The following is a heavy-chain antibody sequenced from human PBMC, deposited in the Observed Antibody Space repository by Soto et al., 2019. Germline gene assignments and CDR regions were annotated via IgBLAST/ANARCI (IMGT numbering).Heavy chain of an antibody. Sequence: SETLSLTCTVSGGSISSGDYYWSWIRQPPGEGLEWIGYIYSSGSTYYNPSLKSRSTISVDTSKNQLSLKLSSVTAADTAVYYCARRQNFFDYWGQGTLVTVSS. CDR2: IYSSGST. V-gene: IGHV4-30-4*01. J-gene: IGHJ4*02. CDR3: ARRQNFFDY. CDR1: GGSISSGDYY.